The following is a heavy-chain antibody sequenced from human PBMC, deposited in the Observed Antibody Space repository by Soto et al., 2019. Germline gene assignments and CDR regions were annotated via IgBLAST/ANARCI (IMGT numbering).Heavy chain of an antibody. J-gene: IGHJ6*02. D-gene: IGHD2-15*01. Sequence: PSQPLSLTCVGSGDTVSSNSVAWNLVRQSPSIGLEWLGRTYYRSRWCSDYAASVRSRIDINADTSKNQVSLQLNSVTPEDTAVYYCARSEEDSDYYYYGMDVWGQGTTVTV. V-gene: IGHV6-1*01. CDR1: GDTVSSNSVA. CDR2: TYYRSRWCS. CDR3: ARSEEDSDYYYYGMDV.